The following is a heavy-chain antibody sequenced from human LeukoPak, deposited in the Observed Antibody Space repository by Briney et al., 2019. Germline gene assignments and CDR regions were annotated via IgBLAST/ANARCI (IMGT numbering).Heavy chain of an antibody. CDR3: ATKRGYYDSSGWTFDY. CDR2: IRYDGSNK. Sequence: PGGSLRLSCAASGLTFSSYGMHWVRQAPGKGLEWVAFIRYDGSNKYYADSVKGRFTISRDNSKNTLYLQMNSLRAEDTAVYYCATKRGYYDSSGWTFDYWGQGTLVTVSS. V-gene: IGHV3-30*02. D-gene: IGHD3-22*01. J-gene: IGHJ4*02. CDR1: GLTFSSYG.